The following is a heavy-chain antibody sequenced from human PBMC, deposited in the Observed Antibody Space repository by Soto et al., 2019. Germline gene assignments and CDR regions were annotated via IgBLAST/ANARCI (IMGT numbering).Heavy chain of an antibody. CDR2: ISGSGGST. CDR1: GFIFISYA. D-gene: IGHD3-22*01. V-gene: IGHV3-23*01. Sequence: PGGSLRLSCAASGFIFISYAMSWVRQAPWKGLEWVSAISGSGGSTYYADSVKGRFTISRDNSKNTLYLQMNSLRAEDTAVYYCAKVGRRSQYYYDSSGYYPDWGQGTLVTVSS. J-gene: IGHJ4*02. CDR3: AKVGRRSQYYYDSSGYYPD.